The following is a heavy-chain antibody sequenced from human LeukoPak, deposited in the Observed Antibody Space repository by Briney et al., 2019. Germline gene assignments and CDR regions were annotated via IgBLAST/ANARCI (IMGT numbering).Heavy chain of an antibody. CDR1: GFTVSSNY. CDR2: IYSGGST. V-gene: IGHV3-53*01. Sequence: GGSLRLSCAASGFTVSSNYIWVRQAPGKGLEWVSVIYSGGSTYYADSVKGRFTISRDNSKNTLYLQMNSLRAEDTAVYYCARRAGAYSHPYDYWGQGTLVTVSS. CDR3: ARRAGAYSHPYDY. J-gene: IGHJ4*02. D-gene: IGHD4/OR15-4a*01.